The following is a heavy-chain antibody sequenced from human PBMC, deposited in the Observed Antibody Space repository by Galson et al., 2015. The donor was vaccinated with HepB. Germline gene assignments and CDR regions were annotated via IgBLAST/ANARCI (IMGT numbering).Heavy chain of an antibody. CDR1: GFTFSAYG. CDR2: IRFDGNTE. V-gene: IGHV3-30*02. D-gene: IGHD3-22*01. CDR3: AKWTPWYYDSSDYFVAA. J-gene: IGHJ4*02. Sequence: SLRLSCAASGFTFSAYGMNWVRQAPGKGLEWVAFIRFDGNTEHYADSVKGRFTISRDNSKKTLYLQMNSLRPEDTAVYYCAKWTPWYYDSSDYFVAAGGQGTLVTVSS.